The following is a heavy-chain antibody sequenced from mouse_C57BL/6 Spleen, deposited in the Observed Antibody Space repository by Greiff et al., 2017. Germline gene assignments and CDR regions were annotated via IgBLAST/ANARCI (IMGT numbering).Heavy chain of an antibody. CDR1: GYTFTDYN. Sequence: EVQLQQSGPELVKPGASVKIPCKASGYTFTDYNMDWVKQSHGKSLEWIGDINPTNGGTIYNQKFKGKATLTVDKSSSTAYMELRSLPSEDTAVYYCAKADYYGSSLDYWGQGTTLTVSS. V-gene: IGHV1-18*01. CDR3: AKADYYGSSLDY. D-gene: IGHD1-1*01. J-gene: IGHJ2*01. CDR2: INPTNGGT.